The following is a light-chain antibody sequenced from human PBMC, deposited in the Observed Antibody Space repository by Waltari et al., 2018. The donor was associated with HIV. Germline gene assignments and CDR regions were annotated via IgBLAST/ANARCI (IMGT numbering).Light chain of an antibody. CDR2: KDS. J-gene: IGLJ2*01. Sequence: SYELTQPPSVSVSPGHTARITCSGDALPKQYADWYQQKPGQAPVLVIYKDSERPSGIPERFSGSSSGTTVTLTISGVQAEDEADYYCQSADSSGTYPVVFGGGTKLTVL. CDR1: ALPKQY. CDR3: QSADSSGTYPVV. V-gene: IGLV3-25*03.